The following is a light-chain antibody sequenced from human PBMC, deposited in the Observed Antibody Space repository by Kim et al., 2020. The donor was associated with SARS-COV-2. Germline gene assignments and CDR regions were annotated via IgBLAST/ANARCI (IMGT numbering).Light chain of an antibody. Sequence: SSELTQDPAVSVALGQTVRITCQGDSPRSYYATWYQQRPRQAPVLVIYGRNNRPSGIPDRFSGSSSGNTASLTISGAQAEDEADFYCQSRDSGGDVLFGGGTQLTVL. CDR1: SPRSYY. CDR2: GRN. J-gene: IGLJ2*01. CDR3: QSRDSGGDVL. V-gene: IGLV3-19*01.